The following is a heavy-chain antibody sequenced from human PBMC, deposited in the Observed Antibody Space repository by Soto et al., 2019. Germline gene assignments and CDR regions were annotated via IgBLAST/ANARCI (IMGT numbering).Heavy chain of an antibody. V-gene: IGHV1-8*01. J-gene: IGHJ4*02. D-gene: IGHD5-18*01. Sequence: QVQLVQSGAEVKKPGASVKVSCQTSGYNFSDYYFNWVRQAAGQGPEWMGWLNPRNGQTGYVQKFRGRVTITRDTSIATVDLELSRLTSEDTAIYFCAPATDTSMVDYWGQGTLVNVSS. CDR1: GYNFSDYY. CDR2: LNPRNGQT. CDR3: APATDTSMVDY.